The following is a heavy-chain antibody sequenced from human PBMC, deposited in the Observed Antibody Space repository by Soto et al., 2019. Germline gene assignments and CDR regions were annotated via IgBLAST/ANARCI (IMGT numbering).Heavy chain of an antibody. V-gene: IGHV4-59*01. D-gene: IGHD2-8*01. CDR2: IYNSGSI. CDR3: ARNGDCTRPGCIVGWFDP. CDR1: GGSISSYY. Sequence: SETLSLTCTVSGGSISSYYWSWIRQPPGKGLEWIGYIYNSGSINYNPSLKSRVTISLDTSKNQFSLKLSSVTAADTAVYYCARNGDCTRPGCIVGWFDPWGPGTLVTVSS. J-gene: IGHJ5*02.